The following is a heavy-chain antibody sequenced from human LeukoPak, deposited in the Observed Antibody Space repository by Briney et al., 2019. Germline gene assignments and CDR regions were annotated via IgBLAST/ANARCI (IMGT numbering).Heavy chain of an antibody. J-gene: IGHJ6*02. CDR3: AKVGYYDFWSGPDHYYYGMDV. D-gene: IGHD3-3*01. Sequence: GRSLRLSCAASGFTFSSYGMHWVRQAPGKGLEWVAVISYDGSNKYYADSVKGRYTISRDNSKNTLYLQMNSLRAEDTAVYYCAKVGYYDFWSGPDHYYYGMDVWGQGTTVTVSS. CDR1: GFTFSSYG. CDR2: ISYDGSNK. V-gene: IGHV3-30*18.